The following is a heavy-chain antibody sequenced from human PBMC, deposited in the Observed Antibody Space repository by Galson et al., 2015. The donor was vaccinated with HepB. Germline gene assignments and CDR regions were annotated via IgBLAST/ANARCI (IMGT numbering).Heavy chain of an antibody. Sequence: SLRLSCAASGFTFSDYYMSWIRQAPEKGLEWVSYISSSGSTMYYADSVKGRFTISRDNAKNSLYLQMNSLRAEDTAVYYCARDVRQWLVWPDWGQGTLVTVSS. CDR1: GFTFSDYY. J-gene: IGHJ4*02. V-gene: IGHV3-11*01. CDR3: ARDVRQWLVWPD. CDR2: ISSSGSTM. D-gene: IGHD6-19*01.